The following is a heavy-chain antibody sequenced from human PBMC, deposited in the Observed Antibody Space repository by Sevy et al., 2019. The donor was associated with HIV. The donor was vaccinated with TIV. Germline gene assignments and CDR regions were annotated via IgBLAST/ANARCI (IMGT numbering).Heavy chain of an antibody. CDR1: GYSFTSYW. CDR2: IYPGDSDT. D-gene: IGHD3-16*02. Sequence: GESLKISCKGSGYSFTSYWIGWVRQMPGKGLEWMGIIYPGDSDTRYSPSFQGQVTISADKSNSTAYLQWSSLKASDTAMYYCARSNDYVWGSYRWFDYWGQGTLVTVSS. V-gene: IGHV5-51*01. CDR3: ARSNDYVWGSYRWFDY. J-gene: IGHJ4*02.